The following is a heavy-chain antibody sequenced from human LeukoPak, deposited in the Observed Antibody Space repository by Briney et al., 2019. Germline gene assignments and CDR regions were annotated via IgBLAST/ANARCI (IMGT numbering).Heavy chain of an antibody. CDR2: IYSCGST. D-gene: IGHD3-10*01. CDR3: AGGHYGSGIHQGAFDI. CDR1: GFTVSSNY. Sequence: GGSLRLSCAASGFTVSSNYMSWVRQAPGKGLEWVSLIYSCGSTYYSDSVKGRFTISREKSKNKEYLQMNSLRAEDTAVYYSAGGHYGSGIHQGAFDIWGQGTIVTVSS. V-gene: IGHV3-53*01. J-gene: IGHJ3*02.